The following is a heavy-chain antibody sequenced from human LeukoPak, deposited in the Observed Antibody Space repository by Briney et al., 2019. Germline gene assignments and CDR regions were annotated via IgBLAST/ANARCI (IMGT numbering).Heavy chain of an antibody. D-gene: IGHD3-10*01. Sequence: SETLSLTCTVSGYSISSGYYWGWIRQPPGKGLEWIGSIYHSGSTYYNPSLKSRVTISVDTSKNQFSLRLSSVTAADTAVYYCARTMAGVADYWGQGTLVTVSS. CDR1: GYSISSGYY. CDR3: ARTMAGVADY. V-gene: IGHV4-38-2*02. CDR2: IYHSGST. J-gene: IGHJ4*02.